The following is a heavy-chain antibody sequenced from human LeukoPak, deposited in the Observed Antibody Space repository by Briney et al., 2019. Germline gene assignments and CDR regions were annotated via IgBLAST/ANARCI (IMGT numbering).Heavy chain of an antibody. J-gene: IGHJ4*02. CDR3: ARDLGDSGVAY. D-gene: IGHD3-10*01. V-gene: IGHV4-38-2*02. Sequence: PSETLSLTCTVSGYSISSGYYWGWIRQPPGKGLEWIGSIYHSGSTYYNPSLKSRVTISVDTSKNQFSLNLRSVTAADTAVYYCARDLGDSGVAYWGQGTLVTVSS. CDR1: GYSISSGYY. CDR2: IYHSGST.